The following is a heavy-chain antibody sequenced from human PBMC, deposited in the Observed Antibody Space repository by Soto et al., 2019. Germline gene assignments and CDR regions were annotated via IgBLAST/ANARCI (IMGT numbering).Heavy chain of an antibody. CDR1: GFTFSSFG. Sequence: PGGSLRLSCAASGFTFSSFGMHWVRQAPGKGLEWVAVISYDGSNKYYADSVKGRFTISRDNSKNTLYLQMNSLRAEDTAVFYCAKPTVPFGRTAVAGPFDNWGQGTLLSVS. J-gene: IGHJ4*02. CDR3: AKPTVPFGRTAVAGPFDN. D-gene: IGHD6-19*01. V-gene: IGHV3-30*18. CDR2: ISYDGSNK.